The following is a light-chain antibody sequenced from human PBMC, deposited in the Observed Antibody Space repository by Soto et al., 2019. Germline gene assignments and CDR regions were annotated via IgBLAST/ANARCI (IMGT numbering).Light chain of an antibody. CDR3: QKYNSAPLT. CDR1: QSISSY. J-gene: IGKJ4*01. CDR2: AAS. V-gene: IGKV1-39*01. Sequence: DIQMTQSPSSLSASVGDRVTITCRASQSISSYLNWYQQKPGKAPKLLIYAASSLQSGVPSRFSGSGSGTDFTLTISSLQPEDVATYYCQKYNSAPLTFGGGTRWIS.